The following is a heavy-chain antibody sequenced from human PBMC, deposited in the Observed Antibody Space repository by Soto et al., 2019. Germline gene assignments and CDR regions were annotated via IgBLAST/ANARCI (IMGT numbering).Heavy chain of an antibody. Sequence: QVQLVESGGGVVQPGRSLRLSCAASGFTFSNYHIHWVRQTPGKGLEWVAVIWNDGTEKYYADSVKGRFTISRDNSNNILYLQMNSLRAEDTPVYYCARIGSWALNFDYWGQGTLVTVSS. D-gene: IGHD6-13*01. V-gene: IGHV3-33*01. CDR3: ARIGSWALNFDY. CDR2: IWNDGTEK. J-gene: IGHJ4*02. CDR1: GFTFSNYH.